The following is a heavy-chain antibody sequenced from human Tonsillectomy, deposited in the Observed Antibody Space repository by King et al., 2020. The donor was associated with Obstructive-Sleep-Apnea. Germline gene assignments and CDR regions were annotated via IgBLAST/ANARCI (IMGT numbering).Heavy chain of an antibody. Sequence: QLGQFGAEVKKTGASVKVSCKAFVYMLTSYYMHWVRQAPGQGLEWMGIINHSGVYKSYAKKFQGRCDMTRDTSTSTVYMELSSVRAEDTAVYVCARPLGSSGWYYFDYWGQGTLVTVSS. D-gene: IGHD6-19*01. CDR2: INHSGVYK. CDR1: VYMLTSYY. J-gene: IGHJ4*02. CDR3: ARPLGSSGWYYFDY. V-gene: IGHV1-46*01.